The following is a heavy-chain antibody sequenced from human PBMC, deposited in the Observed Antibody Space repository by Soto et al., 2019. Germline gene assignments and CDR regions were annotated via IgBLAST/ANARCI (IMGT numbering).Heavy chain of an antibody. D-gene: IGHD3-10*01. Sequence: SVKVSCKASGGTFSSYAISWVRQAPGQGLEWMGGIIPIFGTANYAQKFQGRVTITADKSTSTAYMELSSLRSEETAVYYCARDGDRDEPPTGKGSDLRVYYYYGIDVWGQGTTVTVSS. CDR1: GGTFSSYA. V-gene: IGHV1-69*06. J-gene: IGHJ6*02. CDR2: IIPIFGTA. CDR3: ARDGDRDEPPTGKGSDLRVYYYYGIDV.